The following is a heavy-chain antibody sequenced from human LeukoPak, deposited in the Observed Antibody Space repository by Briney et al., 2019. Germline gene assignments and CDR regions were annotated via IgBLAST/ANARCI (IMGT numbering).Heavy chain of an antibody. J-gene: IGHJ5*02. CDR1: GYTFTDYY. V-gene: IGHV1-69-2*01. Sequence: ASVKVSCKVSGYTFTDYYMHWVQQAPGKGLEWMGLVDPEDGETIYAEKFQGRVTITADTSTDTAYMGLSSLRSEDTAVYYCATYSGEGWFDPWGQGTLVTVSS. CDR3: ATYSGEGWFDP. D-gene: IGHD6-19*01. CDR2: VDPEDGET.